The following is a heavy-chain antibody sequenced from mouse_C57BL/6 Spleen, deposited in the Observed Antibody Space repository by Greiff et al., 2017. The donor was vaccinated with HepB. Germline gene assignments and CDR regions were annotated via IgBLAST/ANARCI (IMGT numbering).Heavy chain of an antibody. D-gene: IGHD1-1*01. CDR3: ARDYGSPYWYFDV. V-gene: IGHV3-6*01. CDR1: GYSITSGYY. Sequence: EVQLVESGPGLVKPSQSLSLTCSVTGYSITSGYYWNWIRQFPGNKLEWMGYISYDGSNNYNPSLKNRISITRDTSKNQFFLKLNSVTTEDTATYYCARDYGSPYWYFDVWGTGTTVTVSS. J-gene: IGHJ1*03. CDR2: ISYDGSN.